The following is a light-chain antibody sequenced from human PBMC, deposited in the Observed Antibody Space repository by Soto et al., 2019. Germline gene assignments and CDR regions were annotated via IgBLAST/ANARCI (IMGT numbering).Light chain of an antibody. J-gene: IGKJ5*01. CDR1: HRVSSY. CDR3: QQHSKWPPIT. CDR2: DAS. Sequence: VVKQSAATVSFSPGERATLPCRASHRVSSYLAWYPQTPGQAPRLLIYDASNRATGIPARFSGSGSGTDFALTISSLEPEDVAVDYCQQHSKWPPITFGQGTQLDIK. V-gene: IGKV3-11*01.